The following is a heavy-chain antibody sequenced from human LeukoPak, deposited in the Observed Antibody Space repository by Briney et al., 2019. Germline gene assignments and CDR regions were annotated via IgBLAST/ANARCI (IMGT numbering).Heavy chain of an antibody. CDR2: IRYDGSNK. D-gene: IGHD5-18*01. V-gene: IGHV3-30*02. CDR1: KFTFSSYG. Sequence: GGSLRLSCAASKFTFSSYGMHWVRQAPGKGLEWVAFIRYDGSNKYYADSVKGRFTISRDNAKNTLYLQMNSLRAEDTAVYYCASDVDTAMVAEDYWGQGTLVTVSS. CDR3: ASDVDTAMVAEDY. J-gene: IGHJ4*02.